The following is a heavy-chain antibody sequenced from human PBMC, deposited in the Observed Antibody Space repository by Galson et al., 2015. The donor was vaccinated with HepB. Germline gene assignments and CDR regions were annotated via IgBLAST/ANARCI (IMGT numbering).Heavy chain of an antibody. J-gene: IGHJ4*02. Sequence: QSGAEAKKPGESLKISCKGSGYSFTSYWIGWVRQMPGKGLEWMGIIYPGDSDTRYSPSFQGQVTISADKSISTAYLQWSSLKASDTAMYYCARQGYSSSWYGKHDYWGQGTLVTASS. CDR3: ARQGYSSSWYGKHDY. D-gene: IGHD6-13*01. V-gene: IGHV5-51*01. CDR1: GYSFTSYW. CDR2: IYPGDSDT.